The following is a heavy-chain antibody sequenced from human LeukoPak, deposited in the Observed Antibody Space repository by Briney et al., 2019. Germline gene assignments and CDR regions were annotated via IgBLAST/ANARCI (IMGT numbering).Heavy chain of an antibody. Sequence: SETLSLTCTVSGGSISSGSYYWSWIRQPAGKGLEWIGRIYTSGSTNYNPSLKSRVTISVDTSKNQFSLKLSSVTAADTAVYYCARADCTNGVCYTSEYWGQGTLVTVSS. CDR1: GGSISSGSYY. CDR3: ARADCTNGVCYTSEY. D-gene: IGHD2-8*01. CDR2: IYTSGST. J-gene: IGHJ4*02. V-gene: IGHV4-61*02.